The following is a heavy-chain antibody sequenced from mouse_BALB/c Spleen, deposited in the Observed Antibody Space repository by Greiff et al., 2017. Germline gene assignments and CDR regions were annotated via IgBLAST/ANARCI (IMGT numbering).Heavy chain of an antibody. J-gene: IGHJ4*01. CDR3: ARQMITPSCYAMDD. Sequence: EVKLMESGGGLVKPGGSLKLSCAASGFTFSSYAMSWVRQTPEKSLEWVATISSGGSYTHYPDSVKGQSTISRDNAKNTLYLQMSSLMSEDTAMYYCARQMITPSCYAMDDWGQGTSVTGSS. CDR2: ISSGGSYT. V-gene: IGHV5-9-3*01. CDR1: GFTFSSYA. D-gene: IGHD2-4*01.